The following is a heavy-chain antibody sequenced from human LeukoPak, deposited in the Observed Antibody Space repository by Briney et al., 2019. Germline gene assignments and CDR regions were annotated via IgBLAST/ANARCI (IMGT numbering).Heavy chain of an antibody. V-gene: IGHV3-7*01. CDR1: GFTFSNAW. J-gene: IGHJ5*02. CDR3: ARGITTGIDFFDP. CDR2: IKQDGSEQ. D-gene: IGHD1-14*01. Sequence: TGGSLRLSCAASGFTFSNAWMTWVRQAPGKGLEWVANIKQDGSEQYYVDSVKGRFTISRDNARNSLYLQMNSLRAEDTAVYYCARGITTGIDFFDPWGQGTLVTVSS.